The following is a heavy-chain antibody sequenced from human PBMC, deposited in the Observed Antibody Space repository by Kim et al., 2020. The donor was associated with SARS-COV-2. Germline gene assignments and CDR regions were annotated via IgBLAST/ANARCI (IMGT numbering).Heavy chain of an antibody. CDR1: GFTFDDYT. D-gene: IGHD4-17*01. J-gene: IGHJ4*02. Sequence: GGSLRLSCAASGFTFDDYTMHWVRQAPGKGLEWVSLISWDGGSTYYADSVKGRFTISRDNSKNSLYLQMNSLRTEDTALYYCAKDKKDYGGKSGGIDYWGQGTLVTVSS. V-gene: IGHV3-43*01. CDR2: ISWDGGST. CDR3: AKDKKDYGGKSGGIDY.